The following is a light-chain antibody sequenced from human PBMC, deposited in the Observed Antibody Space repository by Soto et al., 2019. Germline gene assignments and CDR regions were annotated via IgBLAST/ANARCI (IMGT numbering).Light chain of an antibody. CDR2: GAS. CDR3: QQYNNWPIT. Sequence: EIVMTQSPATLSVSPGERATLSCRTSQSVGSSLAWYQQKPGQAPSLLIYGASTRATGIPARFSGSGSGTEFTLTISSLQSEDCAVYYCQQYNNWPITFGQGTRLEIK. V-gene: IGKV3-15*01. CDR1: QSVGSS. J-gene: IGKJ5*01.